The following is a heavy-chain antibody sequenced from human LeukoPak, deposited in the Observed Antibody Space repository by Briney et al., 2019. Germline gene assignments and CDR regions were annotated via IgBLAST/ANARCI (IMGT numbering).Heavy chain of an antibody. D-gene: IGHD4-17*01. V-gene: IGHV4-61*02. CDR3: ARDRFDYGDYYYYYMDV. CDR1: GGSISSGSYY. J-gene: IGHJ6*03. CDR2: IYTSGSS. Sequence: SETLSLTCNVSGGSISSGSYYWSWIRQPAGKGLEWIGRIYTSGSSNYNPSLKSRATISVDTSKNQYSLKLSSVTAADTAVYYCARDRFDYGDYYYYYMDVWGKGTTVTVSS.